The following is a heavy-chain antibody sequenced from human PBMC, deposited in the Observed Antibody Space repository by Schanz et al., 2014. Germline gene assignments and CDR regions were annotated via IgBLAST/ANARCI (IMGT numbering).Heavy chain of an antibody. CDR1: RFTFSDYW. V-gene: IGHV3-7*01. D-gene: IGHD5-18*01. Sequence: EEQLLESGGGLVQPGGSLRLSCAASRFTFSDYWMSWVRQAPGKGLEWVANMNQDGSVKNYVDSVKGRFTISRDNAKNSVYLQMNTLRAEDTAIYFCARDVYRSGRPFDLWGQGTLVTVSS. J-gene: IGHJ5*02. CDR2: MNQDGSVK. CDR3: ARDVYRSGRPFDL.